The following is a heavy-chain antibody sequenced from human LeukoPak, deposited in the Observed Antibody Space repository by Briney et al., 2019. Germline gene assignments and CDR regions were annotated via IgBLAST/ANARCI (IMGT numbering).Heavy chain of an antibody. CDR1: GGSFSGYY. J-gene: IGHJ5*02. CDR3: ARHPRDRYFDWLFRPVWFDP. Sequence: NPSETLSLTCAVYGGSFSGYYWSWIRQPPGKGLEWIGEINHSGSTNYNPSLKSRVTISVDTSKNQFSLKLSSVTAADTAVYYCARHPRDRYFDWLFRPVWFDPWGQGTLVTVSS. CDR2: INHSGST. D-gene: IGHD3-9*01. V-gene: IGHV4-34*01.